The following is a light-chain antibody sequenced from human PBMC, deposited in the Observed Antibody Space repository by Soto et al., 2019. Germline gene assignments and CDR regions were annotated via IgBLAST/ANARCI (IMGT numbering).Light chain of an antibody. CDR2: LTS. CDR1: QAVNTR. J-gene: IGKJ1*01. CDR3: HQRQSWRRT. V-gene: IGKV3D-11*01. Sequence: EIVLTQSPATLSSFPGDRVTLSCRSSQAVNTRLAWYQHKPGQAPRLLIYLTSNRAAGIPARFSGSGSGTDFTLTISDVEHEDFEVYYCHQRQSWRRTLGQGTKADIK.